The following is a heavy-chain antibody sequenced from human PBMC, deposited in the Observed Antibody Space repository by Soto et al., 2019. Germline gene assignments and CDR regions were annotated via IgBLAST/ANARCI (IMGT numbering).Heavy chain of an antibody. CDR3: ARDDESSGYYFGY. CDR2: IYYSGST. CDR1: GGSISSRGHS. D-gene: IGHD3-22*01. J-gene: IGHJ4*02. V-gene: IGHV4-31*03. Sequence: SETLSLTCTVSGGSISSRGHSWSWMRQHPGKGLEWIGYIYYSGSTYYNPSLKSRVTISVDTSKNQFSLKLSSVTAADTAVYYCARDDESSGYYFGYWGQGTLVTSPQ.